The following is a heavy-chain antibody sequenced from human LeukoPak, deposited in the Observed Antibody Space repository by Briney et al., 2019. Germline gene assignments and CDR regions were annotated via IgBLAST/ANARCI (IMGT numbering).Heavy chain of an antibody. CDR1: VGSISSYY. J-gene: IGHJ5*02. CDR3: ARDPLREGNWFDP. CDR2: IYYSGST. V-gene: IGHV4-59*01. D-gene: IGHD1-26*01. Sequence: SETLSLTCTVSVGSISSYYWSWIRQPPAKGLEGIGYIYYSGSTNYNPSLKSRVTISVDTSKNQFSLKLSSVTAADTAVYYCARDPLREGNWFDPWGQGTLVTVSS.